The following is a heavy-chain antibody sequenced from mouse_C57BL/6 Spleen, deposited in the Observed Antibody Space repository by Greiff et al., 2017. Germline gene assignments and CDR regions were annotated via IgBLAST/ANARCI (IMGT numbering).Heavy chain of an antibody. V-gene: IGHV1-18*01. J-gene: IGHJ4*01. Sequence: EVQLQQSGPELVKPGASVKISCKASGYTFTDYNMDWVKQSHGKSLEWIGDINPNNGGTTYNQKFKGKATLTVDKSSSTAYMELRSLTSEDTAVYYCAGKEYYYDYDGYCDMDYWGQGTTVTVSS. CDR3: AGKEYYYDYDGYCDMDY. CDR1: GYTFTDYN. D-gene: IGHD2-4*01. CDR2: INPNNGGT.